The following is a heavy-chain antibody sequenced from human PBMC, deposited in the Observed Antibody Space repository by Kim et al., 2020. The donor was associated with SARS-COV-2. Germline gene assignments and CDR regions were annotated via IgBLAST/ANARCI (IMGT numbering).Heavy chain of an antibody. J-gene: IGHJ4*02. CDR3: ARDTSTTIFGVVLVYYFDY. CDR2: IKQDGSEK. Sequence: GGSLRLSCAASGFTFSSYWMSWVRQAPGKGLEWVANIKQDGSEKYYVDSVKGRFTISRDNAKNSLYLQMNSLRAEDTAVYYCARDTSTTIFGVVLVYYFDYWGQGTLVTVSS. D-gene: IGHD3-3*01. CDR1: GFTFSSYW. V-gene: IGHV3-7*03.